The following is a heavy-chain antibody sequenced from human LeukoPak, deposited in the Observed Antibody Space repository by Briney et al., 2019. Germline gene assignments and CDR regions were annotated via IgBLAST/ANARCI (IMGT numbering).Heavy chain of an antibody. V-gene: IGHV4-59*08. D-gene: IGHD2-2*01. CDR2: IYYSGST. CDR3: ARYCSSTSCYDLTLSAFDI. Sequence: SETPSLTCTVSGGSISSNYWSWIRQPPGKGLEWIGYIYYSGSTNYNPSLKSRVTMSVDTSKNQFSLKLSSVTAADTAVYYCARYCSSTSCYDLTLSAFDIWGQGTMVTVSS. J-gene: IGHJ3*02. CDR1: GGSISSNY.